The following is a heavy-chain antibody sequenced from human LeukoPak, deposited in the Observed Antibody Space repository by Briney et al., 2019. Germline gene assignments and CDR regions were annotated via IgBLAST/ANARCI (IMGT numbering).Heavy chain of an antibody. D-gene: IGHD2-15*01. CDR3: ARDQRKVVVAATLGGMDV. Sequence: SETLSLTCTVSGGSISSYYWSWIRQPPGKGLEWIGYIYYSGSTNYNPSLKSRVTISVDTSKNQFSLKLSSVTAADTAVYYCARDQRKVVVAATLGGMDVWGQGTTVTVSS. CDR2: IYYSGST. V-gene: IGHV4-59*01. CDR1: GGSISSYY. J-gene: IGHJ6*02.